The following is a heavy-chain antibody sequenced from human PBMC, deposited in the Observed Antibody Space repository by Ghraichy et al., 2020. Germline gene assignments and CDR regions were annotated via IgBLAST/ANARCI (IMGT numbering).Heavy chain of an antibody. Sequence: SETLSLTCTVSGGSISSSSYYWGWIRQPPGKGLEWIGSIYYSGRTYYNPSLKSRVTISVDTSKNQFSLKLSSVTAVDTAVYYCARHNYYGDLDYWGQGTLVTVSS. CDR2: IYYSGRT. D-gene: IGHD4-17*01. CDR3: ARHNYYGDLDY. J-gene: IGHJ4*02. CDR1: GGSISSSSYY. V-gene: IGHV4-39*01.